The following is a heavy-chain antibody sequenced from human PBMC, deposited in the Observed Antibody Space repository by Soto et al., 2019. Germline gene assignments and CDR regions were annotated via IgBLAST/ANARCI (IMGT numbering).Heavy chain of an antibody. V-gene: IGHV3-30*18. J-gene: IGHJ4*02. CDR3: AKDLGYSSAPDY. CDR2: ISYDGSNK. D-gene: IGHD6-19*01. CDR1: GFTFSSYG. Sequence: GGSLRLSCAASGFTFSSYGMHWVRQAPGKGLEWVAVISYDGSNKYYADSVKGRFTISRDNSKNTLYLQMNSLRAEDTAVYYCAKDLGYSSAPDYWGQGTLVTV.